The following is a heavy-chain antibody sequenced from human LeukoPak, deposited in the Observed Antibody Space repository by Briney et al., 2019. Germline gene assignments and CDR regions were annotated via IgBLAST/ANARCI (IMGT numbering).Heavy chain of an antibody. D-gene: IGHD2-2*01. CDR2: IYYSGST. V-gene: IGHV4-59*08. CDR1: GGSFSGYY. CDR3: ARGDCSSTICYSPMDV. Sequence: SETLSLTCTVYGGSFSGYYWSWIRQPPGKGLEWIGHIYYSGSTNYNPSLKSRVTISVDTSKNQFSLKLSSVTAADTAVYYCARGDCSSTICYSPMDVWGKGTTVTVSS. J-gene: IGHJ6*03.